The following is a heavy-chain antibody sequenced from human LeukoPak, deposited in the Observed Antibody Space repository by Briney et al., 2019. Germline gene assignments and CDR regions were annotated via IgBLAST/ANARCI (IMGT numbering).Heavy chain of an antibody. CDR1: ARSISRYY. CDR2: IYYSGST. Sequence: SETLSLTCTVSARSISRYYWSWIRQPPGKGLEWIGYIYYSGSTNYNPSLKSRVTISVDTYKNQFSLKLSSVTAADTAVYYCATDGGSHEAFDIWGQGTMVTVSS. J-gene: IGHJ3*02. CDR3: ATDGGSHEAFDI. V-gene: IGHV4-59*08. D-gene: IGHD1-26*01.